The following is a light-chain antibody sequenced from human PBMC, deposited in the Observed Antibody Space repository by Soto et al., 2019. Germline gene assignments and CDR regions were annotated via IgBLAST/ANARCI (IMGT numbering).Light chain of an antibody. J-gene: IGLJ2*01. CDR1: SSNIGSNY. CDR2: RNN. CDR3: AAWDDSLSGVV. Sequence: QSVLTQPPSASGTPGQRVTISCSGSSSNIGSNYVYWYQQLPGTVPQLLIYRNNERPSGVPDRFSRSKSGTSASLAISGLRSEDEADYYCAAWDDSLSGVVFGGGTKLTVL. V-gene: IGLV1-47*01.